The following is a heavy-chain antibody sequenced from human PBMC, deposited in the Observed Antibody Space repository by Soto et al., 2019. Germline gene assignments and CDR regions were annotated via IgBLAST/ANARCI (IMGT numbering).Heavy chain of an antibody. CDR3: ARVPGYCSGGSCYSPFFDY. D-gene: IGHD2-15*01. J-gene: IGHJ4*02. Sequence: QVQLVQSGAEVKKPGSSVKVSCKASGGTFSSYTISWVRQAPGQGLEWMGRIIPILGIANYAQKFQGRVTITADKSTSTVYMELSSLRSEDTAVYYCARVPGYCSGGSCYSPFFDYWGQGTLVTVSS. CDR1: GGTFSSYT. V-gene: IGHV1-69*02. CDR2: IIPILGIA.